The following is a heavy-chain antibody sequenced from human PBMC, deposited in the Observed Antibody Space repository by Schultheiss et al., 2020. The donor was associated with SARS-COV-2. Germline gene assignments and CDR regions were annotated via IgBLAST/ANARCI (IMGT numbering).Heavy chain of an antibody. CDR1: GGSISSYY. Sequence: SETLSLTCTVSGGSISSYYWGWIRQPPGKGLEWIGEINHSGSTNYNPSLKSRVTISVDTSKNQFSLKLSSVTAADTAVYYCASSRGASWYFDLWGRGTLVTVSS. J-gene: IGHJ2*01. CDR2: INHSGST. V-gene: IGHV4-34*01. D-gene: IGHD3-16*01. CDR3: ASSRGASWYFDL.